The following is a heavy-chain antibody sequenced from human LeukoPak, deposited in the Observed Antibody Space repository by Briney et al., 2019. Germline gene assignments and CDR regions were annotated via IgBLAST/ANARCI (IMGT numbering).Heavy chain of an antibody. CDR1: GYTFTGYY. D-gene: IGHD2-2*01. J-gene: IGHJ4*02. V-gene: IGHV1-2*02. CDR3: ASLGYCSSTSCHLFPPEGH. CDR2: INPNSGGT. Sequence: ASVKVSCKASGYTFTGYYMHWVRQAPGQGLEWMGWINPNSGGTNYAQKFQGRVTMTRDTSISTAYMELSRLRSDDTAVYYCASLGYCSSTSCHLFPPEGHWGQGTLVTVSS.